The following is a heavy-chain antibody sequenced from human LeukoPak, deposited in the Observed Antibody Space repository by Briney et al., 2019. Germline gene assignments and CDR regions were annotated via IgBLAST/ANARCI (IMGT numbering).Heavy chain of an antibody. CDR2: ISDDGSRQ. V-gene: IGHV3-30-3*01. J-gene: IGHJ3*02. CDR1: GFTFSNYA. Sequence: GGSLRLSCAATGFTFSNYAIHWGRQAPGKGLEWVAFISDDGSRQHYADSVKGRFTISRDNSKNTLNLQMNSLRAEDTAVYYCARGDYYDSSGYYFPDAFDIWGQGTMVTVSS. CDR3: ARGDYYDSSGYYFPDAFDI. D-gene: IGHD3-22*01.